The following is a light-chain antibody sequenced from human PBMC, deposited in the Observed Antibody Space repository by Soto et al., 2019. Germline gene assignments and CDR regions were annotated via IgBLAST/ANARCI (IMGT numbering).Light chain of an antibody. CDR3: QQAYLKPYT. J-gene: IGKJ2*01. CDR2: AAS. Sequence: DIQVTQSPVSLSASVGDRDTITCRTSQGISTYLNWYQQKAGDAPRLLISAASDLENGVPSRFSGSGSGADFTLTINSLRPEDFATYSCQQAYLKPYTFGQGTKLEI. V-gene: IGKV1-39*01. CDR1: QGISTY.